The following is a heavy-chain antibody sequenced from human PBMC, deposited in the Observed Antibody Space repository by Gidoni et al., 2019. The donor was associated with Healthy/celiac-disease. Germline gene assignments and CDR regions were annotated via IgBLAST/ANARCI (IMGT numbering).Heavy chain of an antibody. CDR3: AKDIGSSALGAFDI. Sequence: EVQLVESGGGLVQPGRCLRLSCAASGFTFDDYAMHWVRQAPGKGLEGVSGISWNSGSIGYADSVKGRFTISRDNAKNSLYLQRNSLRAEDTAVYYCAKDIGSSALGAFDIWGQGTMVTVSS. V-gene: IGHV3-9*01. CDR2: ISWNSGSI. CDR1: GFTFDDYA. D-gene: IGHD2-2*01. J-gene: IGHJ3*02.